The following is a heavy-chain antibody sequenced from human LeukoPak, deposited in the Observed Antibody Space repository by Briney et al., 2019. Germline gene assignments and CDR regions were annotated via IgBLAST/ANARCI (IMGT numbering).Heavy chain of an antibody. J-gene: IGHJ5*02. CDR2: ISTYNGDR. D-gene: IGHD2-2*01. Sequence: ASVKVSCKASGYTFTRHGISWVRQAPGQGLEWMGWISTYNGDRKYAEKLQGRVTVTSDTSTNTAYLEVTSLKSDDTAVYYCARDLAFLPAPAANEWLDPWGQGTLVTVSS. CDR3: ARDLAFLPAPAANEWLDP. CDR1: GYTFTRHG. V-gene: IGHV1-18*01.